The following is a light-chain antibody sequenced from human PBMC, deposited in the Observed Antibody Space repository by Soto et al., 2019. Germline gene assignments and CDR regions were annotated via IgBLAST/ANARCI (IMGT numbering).Light chain of an antibody. Sequence: SYELTQPPSVSVSPGQTARLTCSGDALPKQYAYWYQQKPGQAPVLVIYKDSERPSGIPERFSGSSSGTTVTLTISGVQAEDEADYYCQSADSSGTYVVFGGVTQLTVL. CDR2: KDS. J-gene: IGLJ2*01. V-gene: IGLV3-25*03. CDR1: ALPKQY. CDR3: QSADSSGTYVV.